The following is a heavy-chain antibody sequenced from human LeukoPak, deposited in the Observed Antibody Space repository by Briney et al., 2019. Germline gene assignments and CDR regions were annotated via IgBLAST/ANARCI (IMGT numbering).Heavy chain of an antibody. D-gene: IGHD3-22*01. CDR2: TYYSGST. CDR1: GYSISSGYY. J-gene: IGHJ4*02. CDR3: ASGYYYDSSGHYDY. V-gene: IGHV4-38-2*01. Sequence: PSETLSLTCAVSGYSISSGYYWGWIRRPPGKGLEWIGSTYYSGSTYYNPSLKSRVTISVDTSKNQFSLKLSSVTAADTAVYYCASGYYYDSSGHYDYWGQGTLVTVSS.